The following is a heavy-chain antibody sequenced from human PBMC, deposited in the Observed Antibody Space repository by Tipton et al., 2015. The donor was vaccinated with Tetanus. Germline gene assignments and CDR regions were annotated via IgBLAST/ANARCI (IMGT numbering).Heavy chain of an antibody. D-gene: IGHD6-6*01. CDR1: GYTFTGYY. V-gene: IGHV1-2*04. CDR3: ARGVAARPPNYYYHGMDV. J-gene: IGHJ6*02. CDR2: IHPNSGGT. Sequence: QVQLVQSGAEVKKPGASVKVSCKASGYTFTGYYMHWVRQAPGQGLEWMGWIHPNSGGTNYAQKFQGWVTMTRDTSISTGYMELSRLRSDDTAVYYCARGVAARPPNYYYHGMDVWGQGTTVTVSS.